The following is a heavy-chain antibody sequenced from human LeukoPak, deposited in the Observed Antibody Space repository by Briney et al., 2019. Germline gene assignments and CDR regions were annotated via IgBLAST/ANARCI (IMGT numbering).Heavy chain of an antibody. D-gene: IGHD2-15*01. V-gene: IGHV4-39*07. J-gene: IGHJ4*02. CDR1: GGSISSSSYY. Sequence: SETLSLTCTVSGGSISSSSYYWGWIRQPPGKGLEWIGSIYYSGSTYYNPSLKSRVTISVDTSKNQFSLKLSSVTAADTAVYYCARGSKTGLPSFDYRGQGTLVTVSS. CDR2: IYYSGST. CDR3: ARGSKTGLPSFDY.